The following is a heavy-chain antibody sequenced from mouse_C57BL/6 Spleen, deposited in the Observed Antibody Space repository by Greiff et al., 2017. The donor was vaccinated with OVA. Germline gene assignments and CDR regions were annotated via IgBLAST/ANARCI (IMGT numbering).Heavy chain of an antibody. J-gene: IGHJ1*03. CDR3: ARSYYYGSSWYVDV. Sequence: EVQLQQSGAELVKPGASVKLSCTASGFNIKDYYMHWVKQRTEQGLEWIGRIDPEDGEIKYAPKFQGKATLTADTSSNPAYMQLSSLTSDDTAVYYCARSYYYGSSWYVDVWGTGTTVTVSS. D-gene: IGHD1-1*01. CDR1: GFNIKDYY. V-gene: IGHV14-2*01. CDR2: IDPEDGEI.